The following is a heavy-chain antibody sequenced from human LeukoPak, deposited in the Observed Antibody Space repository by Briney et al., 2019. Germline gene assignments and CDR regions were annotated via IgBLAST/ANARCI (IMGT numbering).Heavy chain of an antibody. V-gene: IGHV3-23*01. CDR2: LADSGITT. J-gene: IGHJ4*02. Sequence: GGSLRLSCAVSGFTISSYDMSWVRQAPGKGLEWVSSLADSGITTHYTDSVRGRFTISRDNSKNTLYLHMNSLRAEDTAVYSCAKAYSGNSVVSLDYWGQGTLVTVSS. D-gene: IGHD4-23*01. CDR1: GFTISSYD. CDR3: AKAYSGNSVVSLDY.